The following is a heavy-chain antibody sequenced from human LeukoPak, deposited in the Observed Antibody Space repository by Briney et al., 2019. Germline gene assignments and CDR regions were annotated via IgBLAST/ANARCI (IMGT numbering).Heavy chain of an antibody. CDR2: INHSGST. CDR3: ARARQPQFIVVVVAATRYFDY. J-gene: IGHJ4*02. Sequence: SETLSLTCAVYGGSFSGYYWSWIRQPPGKGLEWIGEINHSGSTNYNPSLKSRVTISVDTSKNQFSLKLSSVTAADTAVYYCARARQPQFIVVVVAATRYFDYWGQGTLVTVSS. D-gene: IGHD2-15*01. V-gene: IGHV4-34*01. CDR1: GGSFSGYY.